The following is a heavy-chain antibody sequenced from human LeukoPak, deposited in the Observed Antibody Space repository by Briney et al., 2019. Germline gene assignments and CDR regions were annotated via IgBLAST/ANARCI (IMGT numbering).Heavy chain of an antibody. V-gene: IGHV3-48*03. D-gene: IGHD4-17*01. CDR3: ARDHGDYSAFDI. J-gene: IGHJ3*02. CDR2: ISSSGSTI. CDR1: GFTFGSYE. Sequence: PGGSLRLSCAASGFTFGSYEMNWVRQAPGKGLEWVSYISSSGSTIYYADPVKGRFTISRDNAKNSLYLQMNSLRAEDTALYYCARDHGDYSAFDIWGQGTMVTVSS.